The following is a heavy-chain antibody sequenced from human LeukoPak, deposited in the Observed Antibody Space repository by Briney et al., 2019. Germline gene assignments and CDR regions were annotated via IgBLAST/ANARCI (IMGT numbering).Heavy chain of an antibody. J-gene: IGHJ3*02. CDR3: ARDLTPVEMATGDAFDI. CDR1: GFTFSSYW. D-gene: IGHD5-24*01. CDR2: IKQDGSEK. Sequence: GGSLRLSCAASGFTFSSYWMSWVRQAPGKGLEWVANIKQDGSEKYYVDSVKGRFTISRDNAKNSLYLQMNSLRAEDTALYYCARDLTPVEMATGDAFDIWGQGTMVTVSS. V-gene: IGHV3-7*03.